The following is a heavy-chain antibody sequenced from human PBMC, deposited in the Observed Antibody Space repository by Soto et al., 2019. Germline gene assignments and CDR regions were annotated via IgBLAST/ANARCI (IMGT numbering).Heavy chain of an antibody. V-gene: IGHV1-18*01. Sequence: ASVKVSCKASGYTFTSYGISWVRQAPGQGLEWMGWISAYNGNTNYAQKLQGRVTMTTDTSTSTAYMELRSLRSDDTAVYYCARVGQMGGIKSQNWYFDLWGRGTLVTVSS. CDR1: GYTFTSYG. J-gene: IGHJ2*01. CDR3: ARVGQMGGIKSQNWYFDL. CDR2: ISAYNGNT. D-gene: IGHD3-16*01.